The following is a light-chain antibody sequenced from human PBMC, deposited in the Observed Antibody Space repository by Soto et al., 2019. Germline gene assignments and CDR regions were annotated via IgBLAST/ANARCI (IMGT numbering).Light chain of an antibody. Sequence: DVVMTQSPLSLPVTLGQPASISCRSSQSLVYSDGNAYLSWFQQRPGQSPRRLIYRTSNRDSGVPDRFSGSGSGTDFTLKITRVEAEDVGVYYCVQGTHWPPTFGRGTKVEIK. J-gene: IGKJ1*01. CDR3: VQGTHWPPT. V-gene: IGKV2-30*01. CDR2: RTS. CDR1: QSLVYSDGNAY.